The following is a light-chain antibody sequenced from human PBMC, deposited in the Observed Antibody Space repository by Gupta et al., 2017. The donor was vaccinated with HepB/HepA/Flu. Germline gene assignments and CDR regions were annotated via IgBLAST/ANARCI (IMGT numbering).Light chain of an antibody. CDR3: CPYAGTFYV. Sequence: QSALTQPRSVAGSPRPPLPIPSTGTSSDVGRYTRVSWYQQPPDTAPTLMIYEVSNRPSGVPDRFSGSKSGNTASRTISGLQAEDEADYYCCPYAGTFYVFGTGTTVTVL. CDR2: EVS. CDR1: SSDVGRYTR. J-gene: IGLJ1*01. V-gene: IGLV2-18*02.